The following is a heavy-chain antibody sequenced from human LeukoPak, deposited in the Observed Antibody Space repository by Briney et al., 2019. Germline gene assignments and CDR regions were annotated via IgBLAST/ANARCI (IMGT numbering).Heavy chain of an antibody. CDR1: GFTVSSNY. V-gene: IGHV3-66*01. Sequence: PGGSLRLSCAASGFTVSSNYMSWVRQAPGKGLEWVSVIYSGGSTYYADSVKGRFTISRDNSKNTLYLQMNSLRAEDTAVYYCARDDSSGYLDYWGQGTLVTVSS. J-gene: IGHJ4*02. CDR2: IYSGGST. D-gene: IGHD3-22*01. CDR3: ARDDSSGYLDY.